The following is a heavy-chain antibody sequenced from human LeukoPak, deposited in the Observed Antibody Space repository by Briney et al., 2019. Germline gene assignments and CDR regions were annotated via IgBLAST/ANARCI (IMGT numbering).Heavy chain of an antibody. CDR3: ARDMVY. V-gene: IGHV3-48*03. D-gene: IGHD2-8*01. CDR2: ISSDGNII. J-gene: IGHJ4*02. CDR1: GFTFSISE. Sequence: GGSLRLSCAVSGFTFSISEMNWVRQAPGKGLEWVSYISSDGNIIYYAASVKGRFTISRDNARNSLYLQMNSLRAEDTAVYYCARDMVYWGQGTLVTVSS.